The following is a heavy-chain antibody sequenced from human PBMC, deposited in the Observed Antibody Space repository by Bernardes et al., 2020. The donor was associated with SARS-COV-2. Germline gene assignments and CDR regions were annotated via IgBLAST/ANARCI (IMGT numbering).Heavy chain of an antibody. D-gene: IGHD3-22*01. CDR2: ISSSSSTI. J-gene: IGHJ3*02. CDR1: GFTFSSYS. Sequence: GGSLRLSCAASGFTFSSYSMNWVRQAPGKGLEWVSYISSSSSTIYYADSVKGRFTISRDNAKNSLYLQMNSLRAEDTAVYYCAGRGAQRYYYDSSGWGAFDIGGQRTMVTVSP. CDR3: AGRGAQRYYYDSSGWGAFDI. V-gene: IGHV3-48*01.